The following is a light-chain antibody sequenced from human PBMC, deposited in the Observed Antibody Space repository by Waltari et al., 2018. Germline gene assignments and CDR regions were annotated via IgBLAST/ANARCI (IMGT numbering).Light chain of an antibody. CDR1: QGISSY. Sequence: SQLTQSPSCLSASVGDRYTITCRASQGISSYLAWYQQKPGKAPNLLIYAASTLQSGVPSRFSGSGSGTEFTLTISSLQPEDFATYYCQQLNSYPITFGQGTRLEIK. J-gene: IGKJ5*01. CDR3: QQLNSYPIT. V-gene: IGKV1-9*01. CDR2: AAS.